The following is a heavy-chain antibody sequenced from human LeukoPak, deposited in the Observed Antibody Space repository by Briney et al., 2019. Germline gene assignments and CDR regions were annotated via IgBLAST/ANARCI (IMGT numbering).Heavy chain of an antibody. V-gene: IGHV4-4*07. J-gene: IGHJ4*02. D-gene: IGHD3-3*01. CDR1: GDSISSYY. CDR3: ARVSTGDFWSGYYPQPFDY. Sequence: SETLSLTCIVSGDSISSYYWSWIRQPAGKGLEWIGRIFNSGSTNYNPSLKSRVTISVDTSKNQFSLKLSSVTAADTAVYYCARVSTGDFWSGYYPQPFDYWGQGTLVTVSS. CDR2: IFNSGST.